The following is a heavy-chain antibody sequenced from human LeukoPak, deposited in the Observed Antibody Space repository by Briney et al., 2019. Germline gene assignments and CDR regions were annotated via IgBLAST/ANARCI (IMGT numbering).Heavy chain of an antibody. V-gene: IGHV1-2*02. CDR3: ARVRVQLWPFDY. CDR1: GYSFSGYY. Sequence: ASVKVSCKASGYSFSGYYMHWVRQAPGQGLEWLGWISPNSGGTNYAQKFQGRVTMTRDTSISTAYMELSRLRSDDTAVYYCARVRVQLWPFDYWGQGTLVTVSS. D-gene: IGHD5-18*01. J-gene: IGHJ4*02. CDR2: ISPNSGGT.